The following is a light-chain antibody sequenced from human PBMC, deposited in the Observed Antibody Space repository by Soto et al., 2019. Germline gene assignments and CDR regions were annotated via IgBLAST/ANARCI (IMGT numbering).Light chain of an antibody. Sequence: DIVMTQSPDSLAVSLGERATINCKSSQSVLYSSNNKNHLAWYQQKPGQPPKLLIYWASTREAGVPDRFSGSGSGTDFPLTISRLQAEDVAVYYCHQYYSTPPTFGQGTKVEIK. J-gene: IGKJ1*01. CDR3: HQYYSTPPT. CDR2: WAS. CDR1: QSVLYSSNNKNH. V-gene: IGKV4-1*01.